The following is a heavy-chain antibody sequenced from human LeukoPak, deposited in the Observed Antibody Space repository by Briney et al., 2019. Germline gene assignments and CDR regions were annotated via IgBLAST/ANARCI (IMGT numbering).Heavy chain of an antibody. J-gene: IGHJ5*02. D-gene: IGHD3-9*01. CDR2: ISSSSSTI. V-gene: IGHV3-48*01. Sequence: GGSLRLSCAASGFTFSSYSVNWVRQAPGKGLEWVSYISSSSSTIYYADSVKGRFTISRDNAKNSLYLQMNSLRAEDTAVYYCARVRYFDWLLMGWFDPWGQGTLVTVSS. CDR3: ARVRYFDWLLMGWFDP. CDR1: GFTFSSYS.